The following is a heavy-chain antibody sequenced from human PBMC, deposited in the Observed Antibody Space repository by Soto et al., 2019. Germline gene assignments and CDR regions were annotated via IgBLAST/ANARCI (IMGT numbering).Heavy chain of an antibody. CDR3: TTDQDILTGYSV. CDR1: GFTFSNAW. D-gene: IGHD3-9*01. J-gene: IGHJ6*04. CDR2: IKSKTDGGTT. V-gene: IGHV3-15*01. Sequence: EVQLVESGGGLVKPGGSLRLSCAASGFTFSNAWMSWVRQAPGKGLEWVGRIKSKTDGGTTDYAAPVKGGFTISRDDSKNTLYLQMNSLKTEDTAVYYCTTDQDILTGYSVWGKGTTVTVSS.